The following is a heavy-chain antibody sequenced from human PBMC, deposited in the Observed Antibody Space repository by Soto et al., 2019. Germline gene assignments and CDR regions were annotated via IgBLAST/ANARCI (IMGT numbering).Heavy chain of an antibody. J-gene: IGHJ5*02. D-gene: IGHD6-19*01. CDR1: GLSITDSEMG. Sequence: QVTLKESGPVLVKPTETLTLRCTVSGLSITDSEMGVSWIRQPPGQPLEWLAHIDSSGDKSYRTFLKSRLATTEDTSKSQIVLTTTNMDPADTATYYCARRHLAVAVSPWFDPWGKGIRVTVSS. CDR3: ARRHLAVAVSPWFDP. V-gene: IGHV2-26*01. CDR2: IDSSGDK.